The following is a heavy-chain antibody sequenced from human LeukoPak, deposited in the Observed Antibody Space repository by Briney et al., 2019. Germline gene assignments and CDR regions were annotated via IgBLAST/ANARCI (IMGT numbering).Heavy chain of an antibody. CDR1: GGSISSYS. D-gene: IGHD3-9*01. V-gene: IGHV4-59*13. CDR3: ARDHPVADWAPDI. CDR2: IDYSGRS. J-gene: IGHJ3*02. Sequence: SETLSLTCSVSGGSISSYSWTWVRQPPGKGLEWIGFIDYSGRSNYNPSLKSGATISEDPSTNHFSLNLTSVTAADTAVYFCARDHPVADWAPDIWGRGTMVTVSS.